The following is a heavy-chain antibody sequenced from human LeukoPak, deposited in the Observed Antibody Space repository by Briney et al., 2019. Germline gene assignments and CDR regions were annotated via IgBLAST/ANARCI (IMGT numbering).Heavy chain of an antibody. CDR1: GFTFEDYG. J-gene: IGHJ6*02. D-gene: IGHD3-9*01. CDR3: ARDGRMSRYFDLYGMDV. CDR2: MNWNGDST. V-gene: IGHV3-20*02. Sequence: PGGSLRLSFAASGFTFEDYGMSWVRQAPGKGLEWVSGMNWNGDSTGYADSVKGRFTISRDNAKNSLYLQMNSLRAEDTALYHCARDGRMSRYFDLYGMDVWGQGTTVTVSS.